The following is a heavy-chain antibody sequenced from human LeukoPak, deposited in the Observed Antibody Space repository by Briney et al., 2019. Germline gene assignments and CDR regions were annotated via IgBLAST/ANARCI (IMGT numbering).Heavy chain of an antibody. CDR1: GFTFSSYA. V-gene: IGHV3-30*04. D-gene: IGHD3-10*01. CDR3: AKESHYYGSGSYRTALDV. CDR2: ISSDGSNK. Sequence: GGSLRLSCAASGFTFSSYAMHWVRQAPGKGLEWVAVISSDGSNKYYADSMKGRFTISRDNSKNTLYLQMNSLRAEDTAVYYCAKESHYYGSGSYRTALDVWGKGTTVTVSS. J-gene: IGHJ6*04.